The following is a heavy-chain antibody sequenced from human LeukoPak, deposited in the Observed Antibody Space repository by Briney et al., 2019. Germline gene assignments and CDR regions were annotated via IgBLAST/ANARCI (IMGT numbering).Heavy chain of an antibody. J-gene: IGHJ3*02. CDR3: AADLYRWHHTLDI. V-gene: IGHV1-58*02. Sequence: ASVKVSCKASGFTFTSSAMQWVRQARGQRLEWIGWIVVGSGNTNYAQKFQERVTITRDMSTSTAYMELSSLRSEDTAVYYCAADLYRWHHTLDIWGQGTMVTVSS. CDR1: GFTFTSSA. CDR2: IVVGSGNT. D-gene: IGHD4-23*01.